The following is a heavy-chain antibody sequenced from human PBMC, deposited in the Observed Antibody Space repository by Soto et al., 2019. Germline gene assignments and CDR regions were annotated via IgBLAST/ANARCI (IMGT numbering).Heavy chain of an antibody. CDR3: ARSPNYYYYGFDV. J-gene: IGHJ6*02. CDR2: IYYSGST. CDR1: GGSVSSGDYF. Sequence: SETLSLTCTVSGGSVSSGDYFWSWLRQSPGKRLEWIAYIYYSGSTNYNPSLKSRATISVDTSKSQVSLTLTSMTAADAALYYCARSPNYYYYGFDVWGQGTAVTAP. D-gene: IGHD3-10*01. V-gene: IGHV4-61*08.